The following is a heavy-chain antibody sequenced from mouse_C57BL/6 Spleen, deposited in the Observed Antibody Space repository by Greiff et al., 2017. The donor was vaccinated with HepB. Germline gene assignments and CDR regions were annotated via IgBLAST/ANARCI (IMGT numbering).Heavy chain of an antibody. V-gene: IGHV5-9*01. CDR3: ARHTHYYGSRGGYFDV. J-gene: IGHJ1*03. CDR1: GFTFSSYT. Sequence: EVQLQESGGGLVKPGGSLKLSCAASGFTFSSYTMSWVRQTPEKRLEWVATISGGGGNTYYPDSVKGRFTISRDNAKNTLYLQMSSLRSEDTALYYCARHTHYYGSRGGYFDVWGTGTTVTVSS. D-gene: IGHD1-1*01. CDR2: ISGGGGNT.